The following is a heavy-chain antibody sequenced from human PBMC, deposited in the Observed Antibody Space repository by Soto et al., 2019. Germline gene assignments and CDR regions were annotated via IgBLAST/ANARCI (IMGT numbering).Heavy chain of an antibody. CDR1: GFTFSSYG. CDR3: AKGDCGGDCYSFDAFDI. J-gene: IGHJ3*02. Sequence: QVQLVESGGGVVQPGRSLRLSCAASGFTFSSYGMHWVRQAPGKGLEWVAVISYDGSNKYYADSVKGRFTISRDNSKNTLYLQMNSLRAEDTAVYYCAKGDCGGDCYSFDAFDIWGQGKMVTVSS. D-gene: IGHD2-21*02. V-gene: IGHV3-30*18. CDR2: ISYDGSNK.